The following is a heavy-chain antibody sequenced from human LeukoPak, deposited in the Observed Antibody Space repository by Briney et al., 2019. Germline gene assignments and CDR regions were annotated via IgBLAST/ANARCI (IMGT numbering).Heavy chain of an antibody. CDR3: AREDGTSMDNAFDI. D-gene: IGHD5-18*01. CDR1: GGSISSYY. J-gene: IGHJ3*02. CDR2: IYYSGST. V-gene: IGHV4-59*12. Sequence: SETLSLTCTVSGGSISSYYWSWIRQPPGKGLEWIGYIYYSGSTNYNPSLKSRVTISEDPSKNQFSLKLSSVTAADTAVYYCAREDGTSMDNAFDIWGQGTMVTVSS.